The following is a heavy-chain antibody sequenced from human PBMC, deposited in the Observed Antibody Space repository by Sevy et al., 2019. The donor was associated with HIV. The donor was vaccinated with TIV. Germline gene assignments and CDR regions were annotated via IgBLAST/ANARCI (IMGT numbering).Heavy chain of an antibody. CDR2: IRYDGSTK. CDR1: GFTFSIYG. D-gene: IGHD3-16*01. V-gene: IGHV3-30*02. CDR3: AKDRGVPRTRGSYQYGMDV. Sequence: GGSLRLSCAASGFTFSIYGMHWVRQAPGKGLEWVACIRYDGSTKYYADSVKGRFTISRDNSKNTLYLQMNSLRAEDTAVYYCAKDRGVPRTRGSYQYGMDVWGQGTTVTVSS. J-gene: IGHJ6*02.